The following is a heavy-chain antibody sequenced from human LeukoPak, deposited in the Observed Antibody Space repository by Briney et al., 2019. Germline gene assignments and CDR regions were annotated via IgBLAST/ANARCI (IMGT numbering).Heavy chain of an antibody. CDR2: IYSGATT. CDR1: GFTVSHNY. D-gene: IGHD3-3*02. Sequence: GGSLRLSCAASGFTVSHNYMSWVRQAPGKGLEWVSVIYSGATTYYADSVKARFTISRDTSKNTVSLQMNSLRAEDTAVYFCARVGDHFHWNLDLWGRGTLVTVSS. J-gene: IGHJ2*01. CDR3: ARVGDHFHWNLDL. V-gene: IGHV3-53*01.